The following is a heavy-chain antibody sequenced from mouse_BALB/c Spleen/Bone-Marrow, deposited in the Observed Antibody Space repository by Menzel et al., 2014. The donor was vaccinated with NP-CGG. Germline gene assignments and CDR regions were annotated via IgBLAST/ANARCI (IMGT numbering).Heavy chain of an antibody. CDR1: GYTFTSYW. Sequence: VQLQQPGAELVKPGASVKLSCKASGYTFTSYWMHWVKQRPGQGLEWIGEINPSNGRTNYNEKFKSKATLTVDKSSSTAYMQLSSLTSEDSAVYYRARRTTTVVATDYWGQGTTLTVSS. CDR3: ARRTTTVVATDY. CDR2: INPSNGRT. V-gene: IGHV1S81*02. D-gene: IGHD1-1*01. J-gene: IGHJ2*01.